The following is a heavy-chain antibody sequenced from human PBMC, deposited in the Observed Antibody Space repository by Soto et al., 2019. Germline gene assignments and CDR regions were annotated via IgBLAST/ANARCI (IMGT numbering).Heavy chain of an antibody. CDR1: GFTVSNNY. CDR3: ATRTGGGGY. D-gene: IGHD3-10*01. V-gene: IGHV3-53*01. CDR2: IYSGGYT. Sequence: EVQLVESGGGLIQPGGSLRLSCAVSGFTVSNNYMSWVRQAPGKGLEGVSVIYSGGYTAYGDSVKGRFTISRDNSKNRLCPQMKSLGAEVAAVFSCATRTGGGGYWGQGTLVTVSS. J-gene: IGHJ4*02.